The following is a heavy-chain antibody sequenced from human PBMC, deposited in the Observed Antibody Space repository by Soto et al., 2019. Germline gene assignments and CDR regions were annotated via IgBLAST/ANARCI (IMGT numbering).Heavy chain of an antibody. V-gene: IGHV1-2*02. CDR2: IGPESGAT. Sequence: ASVKVSCKASGYTFTGHYIHWVRQAPEQGPEWMGEIGPESGATRYAQKFQGRVTMTRDTSITTVYMELKNLSPDDAAVYYCGRGRSGQIVVFYWGQGTPVSVSS. J-gene: IGHJ4*02. CDR3: GRGRSGQIVVFY. D-gene: IGHD1-26*01. CDR1: GYTFTGHY.